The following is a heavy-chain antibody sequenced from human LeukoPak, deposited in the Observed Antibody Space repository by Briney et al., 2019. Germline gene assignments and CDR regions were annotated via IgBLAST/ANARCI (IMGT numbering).Heavy chain of an antibody. J-gene: IGHJ4*02. Sequence: PGGSLRLSCAASGFTFSSYSMNWVRQAPGKGLEWVSAINGSGSSTYYADSVKGRFTTSRDNSKNTLYLQMNSLGAEDTAIYYCVTPAVILGASYSDYWGQGTLVTVSS. CDR2: INGSGSST. CDR3: VTPAVILGASYSDY. D-gene: IGHD1-26*01. V-gene: IGHV3-23*01. CDR1: GFTFSSYS.